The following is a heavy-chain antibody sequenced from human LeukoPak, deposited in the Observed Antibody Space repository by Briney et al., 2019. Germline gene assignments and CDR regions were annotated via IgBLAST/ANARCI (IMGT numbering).Heavy chain of an antibody. V-gene: IGHV3-11*04. CDR1: GFTFSDYY. Sequence: SGGSLRLSCAASGFTFSDYYMSWIRQAPGKGLEWVSYISSSGSTIYYADSVKGRFTISRDNAKNSLYLQMNSLRAEDTAVYYCARVRNYYDSSGYSPYYYYMDVWGKGTTVTVSS. J-gene: IGHJ6*03. CDR3: ARVRNYYDSSGYSPYYYYMDV. CDR2: ISSSGSTI. D-gene: IGHD3-22*01.